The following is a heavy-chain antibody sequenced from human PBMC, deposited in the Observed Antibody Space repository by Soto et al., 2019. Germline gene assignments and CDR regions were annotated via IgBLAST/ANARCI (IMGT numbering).Heavy chain of an antibody. CDR1: GYPFSHYA. D-gene: IGHD3-9*01. CDR3: ARAPRSSGYYHYAMDV. J-gene: IGHJ6*02. CDR2: INAGNGDT. V-gene: IGHV1-3*01. Sequence: SVKVRCNTSGYPFSHYAIHVVRQAPGQRLKWMAWINAGNGDTKYSQNFHGRVTITRDTSASTAYMDLRSLRPEDTAVYYCARAPRSSGYYHYAMDVWGQGTTVTISS.